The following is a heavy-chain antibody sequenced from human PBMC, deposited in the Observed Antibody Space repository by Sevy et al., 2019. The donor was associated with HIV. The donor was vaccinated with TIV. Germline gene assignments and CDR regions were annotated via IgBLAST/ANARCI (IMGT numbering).Heavy chain of an antibody. D-gene: IGHD1-7*01. J-gene: IGHJ6*02. CDR1: GDSISGYY. V-gene: IGHV4-59*01. CDR2: IFYSRST. Sequence: SETLSLTCTVSGDSISGYYWNWIRQPPGKGLEWIGYIFYSRSTTYNPSLKSRVTISKDTSKNQFSLKLTSVTAAGTAVYYCARGDPELFYGMDVWGQGTTVTVSS. CDR3: ARGDPELFYGMDV.